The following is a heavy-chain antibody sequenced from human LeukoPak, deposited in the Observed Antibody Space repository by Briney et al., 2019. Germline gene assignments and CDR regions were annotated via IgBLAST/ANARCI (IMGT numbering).Heavy chain of an antibody. CDR1: GLTFSSYE. CDR2: ISSSGRTI. J-gene: IGHJ6*02. Sequence: PGGSLRLSCAASGLTFSSYEMNWVRQAPGKGLEWISYISSSGRTIYYADSVKGRFAISRDNAKNSLYLQMNSLRVEDTAVYYCARGSLTGEYGMDVWGQGTTVTVSS. D-gene: IGHD1-20*01. CDR3: ARGSLTGEYGMDV. V-gene: IGHV3-48*03.